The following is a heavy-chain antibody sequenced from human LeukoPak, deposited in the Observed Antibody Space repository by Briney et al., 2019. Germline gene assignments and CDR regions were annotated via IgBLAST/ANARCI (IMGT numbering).Heavy chain of an antibody. CDR2: IIPIFGTA. Sequence: SVKVSCKASGGTFSSYAISWVRQAPGQGLEWMGGIIPIFGTANYAQKFQGRVTITTDESTSTAYMELSSLRSEDTAVYYCARAYDFWSWVLDPWGQGTLVTVSS. D-gene: IGHD3-3*01. CDR1: GGTFSSYA. V-gene: IGHV1-69*05. CDR3: ARAYDFWSWVLDP. J-gene: IGHJ5*02.